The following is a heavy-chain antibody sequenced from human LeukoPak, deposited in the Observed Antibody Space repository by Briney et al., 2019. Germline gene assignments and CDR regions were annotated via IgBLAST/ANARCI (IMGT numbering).Heavy chain of an antibody. Sequence: SETLSLTCTVSGGSVSSGSYYWSWIRQPPGKGLEWIGYIYYSGSTNYNPSLKSRVTISVDTSKNQFSLKLSSVTAADTAVYYCAAEVGDYVDYWGQGTLVTVSS. CDR3: AAEVGDYVDY. V-gene: IGHV4-61*01. D-gene: IGHD1-26*01. CDR2: IYYSGST. CDR1: GGSVSSGSYY. J-gene: IGHJ4*02.